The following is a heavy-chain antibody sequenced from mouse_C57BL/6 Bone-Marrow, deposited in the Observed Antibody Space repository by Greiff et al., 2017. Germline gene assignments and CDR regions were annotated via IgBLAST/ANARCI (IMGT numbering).Heavy chain of an antibody. Sequence: EVQLQQSGAELVRPGASVKLSCTASGFNINDDYMHWVKQRPEQGLEWIGWIDPENGGTEYASKFQGKATITADTTANTAYLPLSILTSEDTAVYYYTTGTSQYNAMDLWGEETAVTVTA. J-gene: IGHJ4*01. CDR1: GFNINDDY. CDR2: IDPENGGT. CDR3: TTGTSQYNAMDL. D-gene: IGHD4-1*01. V-gene: IGHV14-4*01.